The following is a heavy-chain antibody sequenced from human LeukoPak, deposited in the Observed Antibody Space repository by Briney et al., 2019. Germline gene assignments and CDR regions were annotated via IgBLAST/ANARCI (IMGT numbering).Heavy chain of an antibody. J-gene: IGHJ5*02. D-gene: IGHD3-22*01. CDR3: AQYSSGYHNWFDP. V-gene: IGHV1-69*05. CDR1: GGTFSSYA. Sequence: ASVKVSCKASGGTFSSYAISWVRQAPGQGLEWMGGIIPIFGTANYAQKFQGRVTITTDESTSTAYMELSSLRSEDTAVYYYAQYSSGYHNWFDPWGQGTLVTVSS. CDR2: IIPIFGTA.